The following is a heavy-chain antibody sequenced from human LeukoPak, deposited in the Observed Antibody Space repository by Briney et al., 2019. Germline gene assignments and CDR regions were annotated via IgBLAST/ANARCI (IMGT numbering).Heavy chain of an antibody. V-gene: IGHV3-74*01. J-gene: IGHJ5*01. CDR2: IKSNGRT. CDR3: AKAATYFYGSVTYDWFES. Sequence: GGALRLSCEASGFTFSSYWMHWVGQIPGKGGMWVSRIKSNGRTLYADSVRDGLSISRDNGKKKRDLKGEGRGGDDTAIYYCAKAATYFYGSVTYDWFESWGQGTLVTVSS. CDR1: GFTFSSYW. D-gene: IGHD3-10*01.